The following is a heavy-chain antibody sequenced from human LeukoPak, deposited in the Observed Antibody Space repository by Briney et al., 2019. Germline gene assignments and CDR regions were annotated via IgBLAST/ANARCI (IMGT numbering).Heavy chain of an antibody. CDR1: GGSISSYY. CDR2: FYYSGHT. V-gene: IGHV4-59*08. CDR3: ARQAAAGTNNWFDP. Sequence: SDTLSLTCTVSGGSISSYYWSWIREPPGKGLEWIGYFYYSGHTIYNPSLKSRVTISVDTSKNQFSLRLSSVTAADTAVYCCARQAAAGTNNWFDPWGQGTLVTVSS. J-gene: IGHJ5*02. D-gene: IGHD6-13*01.